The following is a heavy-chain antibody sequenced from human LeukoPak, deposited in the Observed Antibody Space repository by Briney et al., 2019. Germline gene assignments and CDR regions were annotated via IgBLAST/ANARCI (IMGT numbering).Heavy chain of an antibody. CDR1: GGTFSSYA. D-gene: IGHD2-2*01. Sequence: ASVKVSCKASGGTFSSYAISWVRQAPGQGLEWMGGIIPIFGTANYAQKFQGRVTITTDESTSTAYMELSSPRSEDTAVYYCARSRYCSSTSCLGYMDVWGKGTTVTVSS. V-gene: IGHV1-69*05. CDR2: IIPIFGTA. J-gene: IGHJ6*03. CDR3: ARSRYCSSTSCLGYMDV.